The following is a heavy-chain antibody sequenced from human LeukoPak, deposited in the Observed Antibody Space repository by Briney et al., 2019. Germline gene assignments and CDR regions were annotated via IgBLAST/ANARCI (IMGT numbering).Heavy chain of an antibody. CDR3: ARWLDGGMIVVGPYDY. J-gene: IGHJ4*02. CDR1: GYTFTSYG. V-gene: IGHV1-18*01. D-gene: IGHD3-22*01. Sequence: GASVKVSCKASGYTFTSYGISWVRQAPGQGLEWMGWISAYNGNTNYARKLQGRVTMTTDTSTSTAYMELRSLRSDDTAVYYCARWLDGGMIVVGPYDYWGQGTLVTVSS. CDR2: ISAYNGNT.